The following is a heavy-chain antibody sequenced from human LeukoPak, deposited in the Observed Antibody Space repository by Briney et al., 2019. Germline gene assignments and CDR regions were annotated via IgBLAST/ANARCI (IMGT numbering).Heavy chain of an antibody. Sequence: GRSLRLSCAASGFTFDDYAMHWVRQAPGKGLEWVSGISWNSGSIGYADSVKGRFTISRDNAKNSLYLQMNSRRAEDMALYYCAKDVSLGYCSGGSCSAHFDYWGQGTLVTVSS. D-gene: IGHD2-15*01. V-gene: IGHV3-9*03. CDR3: AKDVSLGYCSGGSCSAHFDY. CDR1: GFTFDDYA. CDR2: ISWNSGSI. J-gene: IGHJ4*02.